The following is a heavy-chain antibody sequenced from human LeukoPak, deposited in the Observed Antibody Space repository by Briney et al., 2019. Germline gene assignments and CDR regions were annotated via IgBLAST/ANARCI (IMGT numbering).Heavy chain of an antibody. D-gene: IGHD6-19*01. CDR1: GFTFSSYA. V-gene: IGHV3-30-3*01. CDR2: ISYDGSNK. CDR3: ASHRAVAGTSFNY. J-gene: IGHJ4*02. Sequence: GRSLRLSCAASGFTFSSYAMHWVRQAPGKGLEWVAVISYDGSNKYYADSVKGRFTISRDNSKNTLYLQMNSLRAEDTAVYYCASHRAVAGTSFNYWGQGTLVTVSS.